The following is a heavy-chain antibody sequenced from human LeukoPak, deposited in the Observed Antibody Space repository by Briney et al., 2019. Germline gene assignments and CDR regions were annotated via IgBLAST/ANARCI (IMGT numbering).Heavy chain of an antibody. D-gene: IGHD1-14*01. J-gene: IGHJ6*03. CDR1: GGTFSSYA. Sequence: ASVKVSCKASGGTFSSYAISWVRQAPGQGLEWMGGIIPIFGTANYAQKFQGRVTITADESTSTAYMELSSLRSEDTAVYYCARAPTHAGEDHYYYYYMDVWGKGTTVTVSS. V-gene: IGHV1-69*01. CDR2: IIPIFGTA. CDR3: ARAPTHAGEDHYYYYYMDV.